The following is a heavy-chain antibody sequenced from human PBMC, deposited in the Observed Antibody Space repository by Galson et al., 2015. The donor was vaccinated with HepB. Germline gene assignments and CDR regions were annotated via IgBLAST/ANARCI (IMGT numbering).Heavy chain of an antibody. Sequence: SLRLSCAASGFTFSSYSMNWVRQAPGKGLEWVSYISSSSSTIYYADSVKGRFTISRDSAKNSLYLQMNSLRAEDTAVYYCALWDFWSGLDAFDIWGQGTMVTVSS. D-gene: IGHD3-3*01. CDR2: ISSSSSTI. J-gene: IGHJ3*02. CDR3: ALWDFWSGLDAFDI. V-gene: IGHV3-48*01. CDR1: GFTFSSYS.